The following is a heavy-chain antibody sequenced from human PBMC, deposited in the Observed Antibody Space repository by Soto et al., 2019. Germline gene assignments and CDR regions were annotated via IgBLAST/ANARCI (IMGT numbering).Heavy chain of an antibody. CDR3: ARTTLRRGHFDY. Sequence: PSETLSLTCVVCDYSLSSSNWWGWIRQPPRKGLEWIGYISYSGSAYYNPSLKSRVTMSVDTSKNQFSLKLTSVTAVDTAVYYCARTTLRRGHFDYWGQGTLVTVSS. CDR1: DYSLSSSNW. V-gene: IGHV4-28*01. CDR2: ISYSGSA. D-gene: IGHD3-10*01. J-gene: IGHJ4*02.